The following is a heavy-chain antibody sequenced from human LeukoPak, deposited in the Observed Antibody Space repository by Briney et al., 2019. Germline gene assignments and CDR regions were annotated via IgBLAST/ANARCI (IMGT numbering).Heavy chain of an antibody. CDR3: ARGRYYYGSGNYFDY. V-gene: IGHV4-61*02. Sequence: SETLSLTCTVSGGSISSGSYYWSRIRQPAGKGPEWIGRIYTSGSTNYNPSLKSRVTISVDTSKNQFSLKLSSVTAADTAVYYCARGRYYYGSGNYFDYWGQGTLVTVSS. CDR2: IYTSGST. J-gene: IGHJ4*02. CDR1: GGSISSGSYY. D-gene: IGHD3-10*01.